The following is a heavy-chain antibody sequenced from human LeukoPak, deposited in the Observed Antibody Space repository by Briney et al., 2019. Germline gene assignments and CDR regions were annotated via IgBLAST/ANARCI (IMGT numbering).Heavy chain of an antibody. CDR2: ISAGNGDT. CDR1: GYSISAYG. D-gene: IGHD6-19*01. CDR3: ARAGQGWYYGMDV. J-gene: IGHJ6*02. Sequence: GASVKVSCKASGYSISAYGMHWVRLAPGQRPEWMGWISAGNGDTKHSLKFQGRVTISRDTSASIVYMELRSLRFEDTAVYFCARAGQGWYYGMDVWGQGTTVIVSS. V-gene: IGHV1-3*01.